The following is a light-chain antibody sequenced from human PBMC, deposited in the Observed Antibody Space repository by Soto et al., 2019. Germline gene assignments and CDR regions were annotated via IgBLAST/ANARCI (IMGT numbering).Light chain of an antibody. Sequence: QSVLTQPASVSGSPGQSITISCTGTSSDVGGYNYVSWYQQHSGKAPKLMIYDVSNRPSGVSNRFSGSKSGNTASLTISGLQAEDEADYYCGSYASSSTHYVFGTGTKVTVL. V-gene: IGLV2-14*01. CDR2: DVS. CDR3: GSYASSSTHYV. J-gene: IGLJ1*01. CDR1: SSDVGGYNY.